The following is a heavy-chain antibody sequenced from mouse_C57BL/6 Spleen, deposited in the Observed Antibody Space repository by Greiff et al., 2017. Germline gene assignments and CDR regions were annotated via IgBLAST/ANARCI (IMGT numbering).Heavy chain of an antibody. J-gene: IGHJ3*01. CDR2: ISGGGGNT. CDR1: GFTFSSYT. Sequence: DVKLVESGGGLVKPGGSLKLSCAASGFTFSSYTMSWVRQTPEKRLEWVATISGGGGNTYYPDSVKGRFTISRDNAKNTLYLQMSSLRSEDTSLYYCARHEEAWFAYWGQGTLVTVSA. CDR3: ARHEEAWFAY. V-gene: IGHV5-9*01.